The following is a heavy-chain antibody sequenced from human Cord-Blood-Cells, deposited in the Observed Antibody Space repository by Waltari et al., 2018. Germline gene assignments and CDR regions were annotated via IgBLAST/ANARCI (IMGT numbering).Heavy chain of an antibody. CDR1: GGSFSGYY. J-gene: IGHJ3*02. V-gene: IGHV4-34*01. D-gene: IGHD3-10*01. CDR3: ARKTIGELAFDI. Sequence: QVQLQQWGAGLLKPSETLSLPCAVYGGSFSGYYWSWIRQPPGKGLEWIGEINHSGSTNYNPSLKSRVTISVDTSKNQFSLKLSSVTAADTAVYYCARKTIGELAFDIWGQGTMVTVSS. CDR2: INHSGST.